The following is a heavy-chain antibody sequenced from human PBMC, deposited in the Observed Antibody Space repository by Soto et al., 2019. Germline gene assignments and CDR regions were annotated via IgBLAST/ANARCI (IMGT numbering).Heavy chain of an antibody. V-gene: IGHV1-69*13. Sequence: SVKVSCKASGCTFSSYAISCVRQAPGQGLEWMGGIIPIFGTANYAQKFQGRVTITADESTSTAYMELSSLRSEDTAVYYCARVSPLFGRYFDLWGRGTLVTSPQ. J-gene: IGHJ2*01. CDR2: IIPIFGTA. D-gene: IGHD3-10*01. CDR3: ARVSPLFGRYFDL. CDR1: GCTFSSYA.